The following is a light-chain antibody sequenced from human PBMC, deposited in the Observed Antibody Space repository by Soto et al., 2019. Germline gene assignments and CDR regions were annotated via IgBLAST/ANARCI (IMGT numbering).Light chain of an antibody. J-gene: IGKJ2*01. V-gene: IGKV1-39*01. CDR1: QSISSY. CDR3: TQSYSTPLFT. Sequence: DIQMTQSPSSLSASVGDRVTITCRASQSISSYLNWYQQKPGKAPKLLIYAASSLQSGVPSRLSGSGSGTDFTLTISSLLTEDFATYYCTQSYSTPLFTFGQGTKLEIK. CDR2: AAS.